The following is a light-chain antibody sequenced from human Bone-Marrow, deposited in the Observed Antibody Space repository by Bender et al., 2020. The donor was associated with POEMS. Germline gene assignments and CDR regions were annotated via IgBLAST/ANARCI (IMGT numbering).Light chain of an antibody. CDR3: CSYAGSHTLV. V-gene: IGLV2-11*01. Sequence: QSALTQPRSVSGSPGQSVTISCTGTNSDVGTYDHVSWYNQYPGKVPKLIIFDVNKRPSGVSARFSGSKSGRTASLTISGLQPEDEAEYFCCSYAGSHTLVFGGGTKLTVL. J-gene: IGLJ3*02. CDR1: NSDVGTYDH. CDR2: DVN.